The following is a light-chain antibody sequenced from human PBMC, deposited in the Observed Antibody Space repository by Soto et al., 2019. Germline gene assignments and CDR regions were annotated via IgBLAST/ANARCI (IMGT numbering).Light chain of an antibody. CDR1: QSLSDRF. CDR3: QQYESSIPT. CDR2: RAS. J-gene: IGKJ1*01. V-gene: IGKV3-20*01. Sequence: EIVLTQSPGTLSLSPGERAPLSCRASQSLSDRFLAWYQQKPGQAPRLLIHRASTRAAGIPDRFSGSGSGTDFTLTISRLELEDFAVYYCQQYESSIPTFGQGTRVEIK.